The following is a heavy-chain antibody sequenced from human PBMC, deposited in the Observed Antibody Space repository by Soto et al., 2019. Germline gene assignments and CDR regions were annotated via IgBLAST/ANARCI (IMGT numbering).Heavy chain of an antibody. CDR3: ATLTAGGGGSGY. Sequence: ASETLSLTCTVSGASVSSATFHWSWIRQHPGKGLEWIGYITGSPYYNPSLKSRVTISLDTSRNQFSLELSPVTAADTAVYFCATLTAGGGGSGYWGQGTLVTVSS. J-gene: IGHJ4*02. D-gene: IGHD6-25*01. CDR2: ITGSP. V-gene: IGHV4-31*02. CDR1: GASVSSATFH.